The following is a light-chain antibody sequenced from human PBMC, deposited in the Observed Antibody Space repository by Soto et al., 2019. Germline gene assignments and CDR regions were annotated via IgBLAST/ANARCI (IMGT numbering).Light chain of an antibody. CDR1: QSVSSN. CDR3: QQYGSSQGT. Sequence: EIVMTQSPATLSVSPGERATLSCRASQSVSSNLAWYQQKPGQAPRLLIYGASTRATGIPARFSGSGSGTEFTLTIDRLEPEDFAVYYCQQYGSSQGTFGGGTKVDIK. CDR2: GAS. J-gene: IGKJ4*01. V-gene: IGKV3-15*01.